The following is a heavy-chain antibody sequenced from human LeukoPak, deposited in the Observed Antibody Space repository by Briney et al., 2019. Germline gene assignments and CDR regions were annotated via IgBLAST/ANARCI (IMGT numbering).Heavy chain of an antibody. V-gene: IGHV1-2*06. CDR1: GYTFTGYY. CDR3: ARPCSSTSCQFYDAFDI. Sequence: EASVKVSCKASGYTFTGYYIHWVRQAPGQGLEWMGRINPNSGGTNYAQKFQGRVTMTRDTSISTAYMELSRLRSDDTAVYYCARPCSSTSCQFYDAFDIWGQGTMVTVSS. CDR2: INPNSGGT. D-gene: IGHD2-2*01. J-gene: IGHJ3*02.